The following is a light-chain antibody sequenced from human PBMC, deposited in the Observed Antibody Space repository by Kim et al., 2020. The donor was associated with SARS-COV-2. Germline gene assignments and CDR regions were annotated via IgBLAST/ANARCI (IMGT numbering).Light chain of an antibody. J-gene: IGLJ1*01. CDR2: EDN. CDR3: QSYDSSNHYV. V-gene: IGLV6-57*01. Sequence: NFMLTQPHSVSESPGKTVTISCTRSSGGIASNYVQWYQQRPGSSPTTVIFEDNQRPSGVPDRFSGSIDSSSNSASLTISGLKTEDEADYYCQSYDSSNHYVFGTGTKVTVL. CDR1: SGGIASNY.